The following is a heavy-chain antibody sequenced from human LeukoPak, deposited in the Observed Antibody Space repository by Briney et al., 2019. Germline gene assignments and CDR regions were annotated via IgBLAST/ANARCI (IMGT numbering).Heavy chain of an antibody. V-gene: IGHV3-30*02. D-gene: IGHD4-23*01. CDR2: IRNDGSNK. Sequence: PGGSLRLSCAASGFIFSSYGMHWVRQAPGKGLEWVAFIRNDGSNKYYADSVKSRFTISRDNSKNTLYLQMNSLRAEDTAVYYCAKLLSNSGRFLYWGQGTLVTVSS. CDR3: AKLLSNSGRFLY. J-gene: IGHJ4*02. CDR1: GFIFSSYG.